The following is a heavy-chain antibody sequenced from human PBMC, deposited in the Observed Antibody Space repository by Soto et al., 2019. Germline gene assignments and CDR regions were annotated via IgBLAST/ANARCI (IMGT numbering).Heavy chain of an antibody. Sequence: QVQLVQSGAEVKKPGSSVKVSCKASGGTFSSYAISWVRQAPGQGLEWMGGIIPIFGTENYAQKIQGRVPITADESTSTDYMELSSLRSEDTAVYYCARHGTIFGVVIKGPERYFQHWGQGNLVTVSS. D-gene: IGHD3-3*01. J-gene: IGHJ1*01. CDR1: GGTFSSYA. CDR2: IIPIFGTE. V-gene: IGHV1-69*12. CDR3: ARHGTIFGVVIKGPERYFQH.